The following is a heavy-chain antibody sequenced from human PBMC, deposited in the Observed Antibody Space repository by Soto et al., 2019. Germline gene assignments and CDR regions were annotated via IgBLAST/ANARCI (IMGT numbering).Heavy chain of an antibody. V-gene: IGHV3-23*01. CDR2: ISGSGGST. J-gene: IGHJ6*03. CDR3: AKPPMDPHKIYYYYYMDV. CDR1: GFTFSSYA. Sequence: PGGSLRLSCAASGFTFSSYAMSWVRQAPGKGLEWVSAISGSGGSTYYADSVKGRFTISRDNSKNTLYLQMNSLRAEDTAVYYCAKPPMDPHKIYYYYYMDVWGKGTTVTVSS.